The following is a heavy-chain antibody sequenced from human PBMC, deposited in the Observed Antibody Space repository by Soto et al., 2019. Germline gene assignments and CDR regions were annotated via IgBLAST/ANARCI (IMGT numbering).Heavy chain of an antibody. Sequence: ASVKVSCKASGYTFTSYGISWVRQAPGQGLEWMGWISAYNGNTNYAQKLQGRVTMTTDTSTSTAYMELRSLRSEDTAVYYCARIFCSGGSCWVGYYHYGMDVWGQGTTVTVSS. D-gene: IGHD2-15*01. CDR2: ISAYNGNT. CDR1: GYTFTSYG. V-gene: IGHV1-18*01. CDR3: ARIFCSGGSCWVGYYHYGMDV. J-gene: IGHJ6*02.